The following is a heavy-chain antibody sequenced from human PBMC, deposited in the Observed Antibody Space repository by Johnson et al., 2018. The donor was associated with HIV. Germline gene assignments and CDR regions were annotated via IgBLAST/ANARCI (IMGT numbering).Heavy chain of an antibody. CDR2: ISYDGSNK. Sequence: QMLLVESGGGVVQPGRSLRLSCAASGFTFSASAMHWVRQAPGKGLEWVAVISYDGSNKFYADSVKGRFTISRDNSKNTLYLQMNSLRTEDTAMYYCARERGYFGNPAFDIWGQGTMVTVSS. CDR3: ARERGYFGNPAFDI. J-gene: IGHJ3*02. V-gene: IGHV3-30-3*01. D-gene: IGHD4-23*01. CDR1: GFTFSASA.